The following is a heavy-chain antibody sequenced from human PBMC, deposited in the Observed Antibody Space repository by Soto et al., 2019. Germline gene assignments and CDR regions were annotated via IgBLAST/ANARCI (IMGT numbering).Heavy chain of an antibody. Sequence: GGSLRLSCAASGFTFSNAWMSWVRQAPGKGLEWVGRIKSKTDGGTTDYAAPVKGRFTISRDDSKNTLYLQMNSLKTEDTAVYYCTTEVSYDYIWGSYRNNWFDPWGQGTLVTVSS. CDR1: GFTFSNAW. D-gene: IGHD3-16*02. CDR3: TTEVSYDYIWGSYRNNWFDP. J-gene: IGHJ5*02. V-gene: IGHV3-15*01. CDR2: IKSKTDGGTT.